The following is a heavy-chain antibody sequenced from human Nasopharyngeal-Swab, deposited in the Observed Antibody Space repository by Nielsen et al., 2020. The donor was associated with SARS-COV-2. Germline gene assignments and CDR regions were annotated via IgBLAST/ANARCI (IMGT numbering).Heavy chain of an antibody. CDR3: AKDRDSGDDSEEYYHYYGMDV. J-gene: IGHJ6*02. D-gene: IGHD5-12*01. Sequence: GGSLRLSCAASGFTFRSYEMHWVRQAPGKGLEWTSYITNSGSTIYYADSVKGRFTISRDNSKNTLNLQMNNLRAEDTAIYYCAKDRDSGDDSEEYYHYYGMDVWGQGAPVTVSS. V-gene: IGHV3-48*03. CDR2: ITNSGSTI. CDR1: GFTFRSYE.